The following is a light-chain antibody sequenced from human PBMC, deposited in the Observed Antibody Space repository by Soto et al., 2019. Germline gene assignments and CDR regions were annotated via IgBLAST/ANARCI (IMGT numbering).Light chain of an antibody. CDR2: EVS. Sequence: QSALTQPPSAPGSPGQSVTISCTGTSSDVGGYNYVSWYQQHPGKAPKLMISEVSKRPSGVPDRFSGSKSGNTASLTVSGLQAEDEADSYCSSFAGNNNLVFGGGTKLTVL. J-gene: IGLJ2*01. CDR1: SSDVGGYNY. CDR3: SSFAGNNNLV. V-gene: IGLV2-8*01.